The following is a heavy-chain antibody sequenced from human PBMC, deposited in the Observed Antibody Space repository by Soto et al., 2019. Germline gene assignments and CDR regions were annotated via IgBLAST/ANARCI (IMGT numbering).Heavy chain of an antibody. CDR2: LSGSGTST. V-gene: IGHV3-23*01. D-gene: IGHD6-19*01. CDR3: AKATTNGGWFNPFDS. CDR1: GITVSIHA. Sequence: GGSLRLSCAASGITVSIHAMSWVRQAPGKGLEWVSGLSGSGTSTYHADSVKGRFTISRDNSRDTLFLQMNSLTADDTAVYYCAKATTNGGWFNPFDSWGQGALVTVSS. J-gene: IGHJ4*02.